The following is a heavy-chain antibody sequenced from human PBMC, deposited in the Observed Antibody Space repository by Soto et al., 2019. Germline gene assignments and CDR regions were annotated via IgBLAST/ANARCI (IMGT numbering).Heavy chain of an antibody. V-gene: IGHV3-15*07. CDR3: TTDRVDDSSGYLIDY. CDR2: IKSKTDGGTT. J-gene: IGHJ4*02. CDR1: GFTFSNAW. D-gene: IGHD3-22*01. Sequence: PGGSLRLSCAASGFTFSNAWMNWVRQAPGKGLEWVGRIKSKTDGGTTDYAAPVKGRFTISRDDSKNTLYLQMNSLKTEDTAVYYCTTDRVDDSSGYLIDYWGQGTLVTVSS.